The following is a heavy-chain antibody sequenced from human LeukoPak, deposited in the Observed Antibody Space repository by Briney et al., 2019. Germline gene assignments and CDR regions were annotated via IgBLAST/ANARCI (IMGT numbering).Heavy chain of an antibody. CDR3: ARTKAVANWLDP. CDR1: GGSISSSDYY. D-gene: IGHD6-19*01. V-gene: IGHV4-39*07. CDR2: IYYRGRT. J-gene: IGHJ5*02. Sequence: SETLSLTCTVSGGSISSSDYYWGWIRQPPGKGLEWIGSIYYRGRTYYNSSLKSRVTISVDTSTNQFSLQLTSVTAADTAVYYCARTKAVANWLDPWGQGTLVTVSS.